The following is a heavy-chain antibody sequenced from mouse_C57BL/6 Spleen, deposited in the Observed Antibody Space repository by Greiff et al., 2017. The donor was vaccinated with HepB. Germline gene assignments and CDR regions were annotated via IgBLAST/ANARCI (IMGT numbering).Heavy chain of an antibody. CDR2: INPNNGGT. CDR1: GYTFTDYN. Sequence: VEPGASVKIPCKASGYTFTDYNMDWVKQSHGKSLEWIGDINPNNGGTIYNQKFKGKATLTVDKSSSTAYMELRSLTSEDTAVYYCARHRYFDVWGTGTTVTVSS. V-gene: IGHV1-18*01. J-gene: IGHJ1*03. CDR3: ARHRYFDV.